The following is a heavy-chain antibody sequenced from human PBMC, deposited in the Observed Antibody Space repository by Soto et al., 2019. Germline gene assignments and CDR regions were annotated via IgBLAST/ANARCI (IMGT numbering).Heavy chain of an antibody. Sequence: ASVKVSCKASGYTFTSYDINWVRQATGQGLEWMGWMNPNSGNTGYAQKFQGRVTMTRNTSISTAYMELSSLRSEDTAVYYCARANNGYSSSPYYYYCMDVWGNGTTVTV. CDR3: ARANNGYSSSPYYYYCMDV. CDR1: GYTFTSYD. V-gene: IGHV1-8*01. CDR2: MNPNSGNT. D-gene: IGHD6-6*01. J-gene: IGHJ6*03.